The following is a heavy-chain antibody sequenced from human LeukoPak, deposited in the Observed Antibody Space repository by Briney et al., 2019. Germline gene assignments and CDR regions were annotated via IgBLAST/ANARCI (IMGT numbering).Heavy chain of an antibody. CDR3: ARHKGGDPGYYYYYYGMDV. D-gene: IGHD4-17*01. V-gene: IGHV5-51*01. CDR2: IYPGDFDT. Sequence: GESLKISCKGPGYSFTSYWIGWVRQMPGKGLEWMGIIYPGDFDTRYSPSFQGQVTISADKSISTAYLQWSSLKASDTAMYYCARHKGGDPGYYYYYYGMDVWGQGTTVTVSS. CDR1: GYSFTSYW. J-gene: IGHJ6*02.